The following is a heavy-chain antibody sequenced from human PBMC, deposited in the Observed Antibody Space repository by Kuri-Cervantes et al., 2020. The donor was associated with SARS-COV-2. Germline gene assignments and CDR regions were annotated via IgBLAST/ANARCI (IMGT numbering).Heavy chain of an antibody. CDR2: ISYDGSNK. V-gene: IGHV3-30*01. Sequence: LSLTCAASGFIFSSYPMHWVRQAPGKGLEWLAVISYDGSNKYYADAVKGRFIFSRDDSKSTLYLQMNSLRPEDTAVYYCAREHIMIRGLSWGQGTLVTVSS. D-gene: IGHD3-10*01. CDR1: GFIFSSYP. J-gene: IGHJ4*02. CDR3: AREHIMIRGLS.